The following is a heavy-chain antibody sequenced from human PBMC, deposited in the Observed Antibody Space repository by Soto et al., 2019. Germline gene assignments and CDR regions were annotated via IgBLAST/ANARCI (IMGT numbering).Heavy chain of an antibody. CDR2: INAGNGNT. Sequence: QVQLVQSGAEVKKPVASVKGSCKASGYTFTRYAMHWVRQAPGQRLEWMGWINAGNGNTKYSQKFQGRVTITSDTSASTAYMELSSLRSEDTAVYYCARGPGGPKGYFDLWGRGTLVTVSS. CDR3: ARGPGGPKGYFDL. V-gene: IGHV1-3*01. J-gene: IGHJ2*01. CDR1: GYTFTRYA. D-gene: IGHD3-10*01.